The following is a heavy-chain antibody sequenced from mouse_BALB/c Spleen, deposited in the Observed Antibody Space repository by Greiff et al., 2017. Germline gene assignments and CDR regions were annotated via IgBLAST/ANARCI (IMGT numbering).Heavy chain of an antibody. CDR2: IWGDGST. D-gene: IGHD2-3*01. CDR3: ARDGAYDGYSWYFDV. J-gene: IGHJ1*01. CDR1: GFSLTGYG. V-gene: IGHV2-6-7*01. Sequence: QVQLKESGPGLVAPSQSLSITCTVSGFSLTGYGVNWVRQPPGKGLEWLGMIWGDGSTDYNSALKSRLSISKDNSKSQVFLKMNSLQTDDTARYYGARDGAYDGYSWYFDVWGAGTTVTVSS.